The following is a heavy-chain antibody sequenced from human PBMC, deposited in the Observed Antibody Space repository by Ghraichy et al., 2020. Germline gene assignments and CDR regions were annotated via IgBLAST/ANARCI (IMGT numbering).Heavy chain of an antibody. D-gene: IGHD2-15*01. J-gene: IGHJ3*02. CDR1: GFTFSSYG. CDR2: IRYDGSNK. CDR3: AKPLLKGSVHDDAFDI. Sequence: GGSLRLSCAASGFTFSSYGMHWVRQAPGKGLEWVAFIRYDGSNKYYADSVKGRFTISRDNSKNTLYLQMNSLRAEDTAVYYCAKPLLKGSVHDDAFDIWGQGTMVTVSS. V-gene: IGHV3-30*02.